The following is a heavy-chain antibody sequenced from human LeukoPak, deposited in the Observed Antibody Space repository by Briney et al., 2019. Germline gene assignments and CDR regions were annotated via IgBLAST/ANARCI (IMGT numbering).Heavy chain of an antibody. CDR2: ISDTTSTI. J-gene: IGHJ4*02. CDR1: GFTFSSYA. Sequence: GGSLRLSCAASGFTFSSYAMNWVRQAPGKGLEWVSYISDTTSTIYYADSVKGRFTISRDNSKNTLYLQMNSLRAEDTAVYYCASYSSSWPIDYWGQGTLVTVSS. CDR3: ASYSSSWPIDY. D-gene: IGHD6-13*01. V-gene: IGHV3-48*01.